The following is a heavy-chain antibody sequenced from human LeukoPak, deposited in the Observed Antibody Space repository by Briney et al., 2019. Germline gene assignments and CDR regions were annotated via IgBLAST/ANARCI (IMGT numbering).Heavy chain of an antibody. CDR1: GGSFSGYY. CDR3: ARGLEARDFDY. J-gene: IGHJ4*02. CDR2: INHSGST. Sequence: KPSETLSLTCAVYGGSFSGYYWSWIRLHPGKGLEWIGEINHSGSTNYNPSLKSRVTISVDTSKNQFSLKLSSVTAADTAVYYCARGLEARDFDYWGQGTLVTVSS. V-gene: IGHV4-34*01. D-gene: IGHD6-6*01.